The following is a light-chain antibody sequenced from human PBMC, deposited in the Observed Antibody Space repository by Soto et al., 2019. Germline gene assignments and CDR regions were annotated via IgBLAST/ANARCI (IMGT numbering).Light chain of an antibody. CDR1: QSISTY. J-gene: IGKJ3*01. Sequence: DIQMTQSPSSLSASVGDRVTITCRASQSISTYLNWYQQRPGKAPKLLIYAASTLQTGAPSRFGGSGSATAFTLTISSLQPEDFATYYCQQSYTTPFTFGPGTKVDIK. V-gene: IGKV1-39*01. CDR3: QQSYTTPFT. CDR2: AAS.